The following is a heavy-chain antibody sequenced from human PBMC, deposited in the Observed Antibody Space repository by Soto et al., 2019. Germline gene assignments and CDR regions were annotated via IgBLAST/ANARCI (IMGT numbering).Heavy chain of an antibody. Sequence: QVHLVQSGAEVKRPGSSVRVSCRASGGTFYTYAFTWVRQAPGQGLEWMGGITPMIGTTKYAQKFHGRVTFSADESASTAYMELGNLSSDDTAVYYCGRDVSVMTSVFGFWGQGTLITVSS. CDR1: GGTFYTYA. CDR3: GRDVSVMTSVFGF. CDR2: ITPMIGTT. J-gene: IGHJ4*02. D-gene: IGHD3-10*01. V-gene: IGHV1-69*19.